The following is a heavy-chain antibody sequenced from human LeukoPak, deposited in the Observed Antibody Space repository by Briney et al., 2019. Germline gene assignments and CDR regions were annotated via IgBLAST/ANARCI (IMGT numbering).Heavy chain of an antibody. J-gene: IGHJ4*02. CDR3: ARVRRRGVSPEYSSPSGGFDY. CDR1: GFTFTTYW. D-gene: IGHD6-6*01. V-gene: IGHV3-7*01. CDR2: IKQDGSEK. Sequence: GGSLRLSCAASGFTFTTYWMSWVRQAPGKGLEWVANIKQDGSEKYYVDSVKGRFTISGDNAKNSLYLQMNSLRAEDTAAYYCARVRRRGVSPEYSSPSGGFDYWGQGIMVTVSS.